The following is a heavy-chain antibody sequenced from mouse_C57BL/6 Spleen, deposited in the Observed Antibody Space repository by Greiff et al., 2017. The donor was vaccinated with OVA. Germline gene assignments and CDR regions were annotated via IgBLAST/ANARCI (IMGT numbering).Heavy chain of an antibody. J-gene: IGHJ2*01. CDR3: ARGGTTVVARYYFDY. D-gene: IGHD1-1*01. V-gene: IGHV1-55*01. CDR1: GYTFTSYW. CDR2: IYPGSGST. Sequence: QVQLQQPGAELVKPGASVKMSCKASGYTFTSYWITWVKQRPGQGLEWIGDIYPGSGSTNYTEKFKSKATLTVDTSSSTAYMQLSSLTSEDSAVYYCARGGTTVVARYYFDYWGQGTTLTVSS.